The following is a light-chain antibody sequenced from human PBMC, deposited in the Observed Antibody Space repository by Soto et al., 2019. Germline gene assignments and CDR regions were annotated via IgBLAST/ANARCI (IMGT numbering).Light chain of an antibody. CDR2: DNF. J-gene: IGLJ1*01. Sequence: QSALTQPASMSGSPGQSVTISCTGTSSDVGTYKLVSWYQQHPGRAPKLMIYDNFQRPSGVSNRFSGSKSGNTASLTISGLQAEDEADYYCCSFAGSPTYVFGTGTKLTVL. CDR1: SSDVGTYKL. V-gene: IGLV2-23*01. CDR3: CSFAGSPTYV.